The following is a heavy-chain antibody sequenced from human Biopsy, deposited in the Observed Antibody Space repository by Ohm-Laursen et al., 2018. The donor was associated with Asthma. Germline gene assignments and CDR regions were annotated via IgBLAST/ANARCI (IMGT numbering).Heavy chain of an antibody. V-gene: IGHV4-61*01. D-gene: IGHD2-15*01. CDR3: SRVPTTLRYFDL. CDR2: ISYSGST. CDR1: GGSVSSGSYY. Sequence: TLSLTCTVSGGSVSSGSYYWSWIRQPPGKGLAWVSYISYSGSTDYNPSLKSRLTISMDTSKNQFSLKLSSVTAADTAVYYCSRVPTTLRYFDLWGRGTLVTVSS. J-gene: IGHJ2*01.